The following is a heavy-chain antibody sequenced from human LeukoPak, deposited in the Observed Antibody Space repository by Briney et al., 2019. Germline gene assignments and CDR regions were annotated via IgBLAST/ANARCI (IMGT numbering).Heavy chain of an antibody. CDR1: GGSFSGFY. D-gene: IGHD6-19*01. CDR2: YNHFGST. V-gene: IGHV4-34*01. CDR3: ASDDPVAGTDY. J-gene: IGHJ4*02. Sequence: RSSETLSLTCAVSGGSFSGFYLSWIRQSPGKGLEWIGEYNHFGSTNYNPSLQNRVTISVDKSKNQFYLKVSSVTAADTAVYFCASDDPVAGTDYWGQGNLVTVSS.